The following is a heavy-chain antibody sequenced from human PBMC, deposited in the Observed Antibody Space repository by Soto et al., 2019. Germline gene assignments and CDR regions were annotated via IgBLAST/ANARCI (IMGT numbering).Heavy chain of an antibody. CDR1: GFTFSHYG. CDR3: AKDDDTSSHFSLLDF. Sequence: PGGSLRLSCAASGFTFSHYGIHWVRQAPGKGLEWVGLSWSGGRGEDCADSVRGRFTISRDYSKTTVYLQMNSLRVEDTAVYYCAKDDDTSSHFSLLDFRGQGTLVTV. J-gene: IGHJ4*02. V-gene: IGHV3-33*06. D-gene: IGHD3-22*01. CDR2: SWSGGRGE.